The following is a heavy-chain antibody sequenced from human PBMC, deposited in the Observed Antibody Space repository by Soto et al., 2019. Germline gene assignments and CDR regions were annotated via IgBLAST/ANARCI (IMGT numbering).Heavy chain of an antibody. J-gene: IGHJ5*02. Sequence: GGSLRLSCAASGFIFGSYAMNWVRQVPGKGPEWVAVLSTDGSTPYYADSVRGRFTIPRDNSKSTLFLQMNSLRPEDTAIYFCAKSYDLCSTYLSFGDQRDPWGQGTLVTVSS. D-gene: IGHD3-3*01. CDR3: AKSYDLCSTYLSFGDQRDP. V-gene: IGHV3-30*16. CDR1: GFIFGSYA. CDR2: LSTDGSTP.